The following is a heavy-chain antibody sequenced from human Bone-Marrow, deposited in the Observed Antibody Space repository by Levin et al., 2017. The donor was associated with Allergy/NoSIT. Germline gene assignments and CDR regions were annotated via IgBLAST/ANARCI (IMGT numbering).Heavy chain of an antibody. J-gene: IGHJ4*02. D-gene: IGHD5-18*01. CDR2: ISGSGGST. CDR1: GFTFSSYA. CDR3: AKDSSGYSYGPFQFDY. V-gene: IGHV3-23*01. Sequence: GGSLRLSCAASGFTFSSYAMSWVRQAPGKGLEWVSAISGSGGSTYYADSVKGRFTISRDNSKNTLYLQMNSLRAEDTAVYYCAKDSSGYSYGPFQFDYWGQGTLVTVSS.